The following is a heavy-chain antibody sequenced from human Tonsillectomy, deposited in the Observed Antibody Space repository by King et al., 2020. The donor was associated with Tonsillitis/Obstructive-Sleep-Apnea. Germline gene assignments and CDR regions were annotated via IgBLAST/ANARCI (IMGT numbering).Heavy chain of an antibody. CDR2: IGGLGLEE. J-gene: IGHJ4*02. D-gene: IGHD1-14*01. V-gene: IGHV3-23*04. Sequence: VQLVESGGRLVQPGGSLRLSCVASGFTFRNFGIYAMTWVRQAPGKGLEWVSTIGGLGLEELYADSVKGRFTISRDDSKNTVYLQMNGLRVEDTAVYFCTKDLTYEPEFDVWGQGTLVTVSA. CDR3: TKDLTYEPEFDV. CDR1: GFTFRNFGIYA.